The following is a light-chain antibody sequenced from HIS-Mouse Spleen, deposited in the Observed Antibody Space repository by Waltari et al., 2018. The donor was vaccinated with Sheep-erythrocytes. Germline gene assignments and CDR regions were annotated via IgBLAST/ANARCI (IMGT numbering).Light chain of an antibody. CDR3: CSYAGSYNHV. CDR1: SSDVGGFNY. V-gene: IGLV2-11*01. J-gene: IGLJ1*01. CDR2: DVS. Sequence: QSALTQPRSVSGSPGQSVTISCTGTSSDVGGFNYVSWSKQHPAKAPKLMIYDVSKRPPGVHYRFSGSKSGNTAFLTISGLQAEDEADYYCCSYAGSYNHVFATGTKVTVL.